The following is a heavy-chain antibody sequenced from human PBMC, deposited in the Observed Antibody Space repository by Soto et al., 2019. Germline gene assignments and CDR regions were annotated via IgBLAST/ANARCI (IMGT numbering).Heavy chain of an antibody. CDR3: ARGLDTAMVRIDY. CDR1: GGSFSGYY. D-gene: IGHD5-18*01. CDR2: INHSGST. Sequence: SETLSLTCAVYGGSFSGYYWSWIRQPPGKGLEWIGEINHSGSTNYNPSLKSRVTISVDTSKNQFSLKLSSVTAADTAVYYCARGLDTAMVRIDYWGQGTLVTVSS. J-gene: IGHJ4*02. V-gene: IGHV4-34*01.